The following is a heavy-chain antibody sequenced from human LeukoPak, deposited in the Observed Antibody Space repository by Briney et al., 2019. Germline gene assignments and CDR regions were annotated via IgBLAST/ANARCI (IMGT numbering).Heavy chain of an antibody. V-gene: IGHV1-2*02. CDR1: GYTFTGYY. CDR2: INPNSGGT. Sequence: ASVKVSCKASGYTFTGYYMHWVRQAPGQGLEWMGWINPNSGGTNYAQKFQGRVTMTRDTSISTAYMELSRLRSDDTAVYYCARVDDYRNYVLFDYWGQGTLVTVSS. J-gene: IGHJ4*02. D-gene: IGHD4-4*01. CDR3: ARVDDYRNYVLFDY.